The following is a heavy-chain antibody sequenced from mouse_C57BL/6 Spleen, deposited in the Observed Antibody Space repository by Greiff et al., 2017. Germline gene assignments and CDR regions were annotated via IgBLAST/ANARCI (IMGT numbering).Heavy chain of an antibody. J-gene: IGHJ3*01. V-gene: IGHV5-9*01. D-gene: IGHD1-1*01. CDR1: GFTFSSYT. CDR3: ARHLGYGFAY. CDR2: ISGGGGNT. Sequence: EVKLMESGRGLVKPGGSLKLSCAASGFTFSSYTMSWVRQTPVKRLEWVATISGGGGNTYYPDSVKGRFTISRDNAKNTLTLQMSNLRSEDTALFYGARHLGYGFAYWGQGTLVTVSA.